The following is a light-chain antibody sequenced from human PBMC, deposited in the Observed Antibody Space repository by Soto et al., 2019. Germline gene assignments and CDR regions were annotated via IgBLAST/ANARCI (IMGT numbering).Light chain of an antibody. CDR2: GAS. J-gene: IGKJ1*01. CDR3: QQYNNWPPT. Sequence: EIVMTQSPATLSVSPGESATPSCRASQSVSSNLAWYQQKPGQAPRLLIYGASTRATGIPARFSGSGSGTEFTLTISSLQSEDFAVYYCQQYNNWPPTFGQGTKVDIK. V-gene: IGKV3-15*01. CDR1: QSVSSN.